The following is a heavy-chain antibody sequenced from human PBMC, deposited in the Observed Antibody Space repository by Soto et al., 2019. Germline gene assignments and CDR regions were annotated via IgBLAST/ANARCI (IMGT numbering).Heavy chain of an antibody. CDR1: GGSISSYY. CDR3: ARSSGFWSGYYTRDYYYYGMDV. CDR2: IYYSGST. Sequence: SETLSLTCTVSGGSISSYYWSWIRQPPGKGLEWIGYIYYSGSTNYNPSLKSRVTISVDTSKNQFSLKLSSVTAADTAVYYCARSSGFWSGYYTRDYYYYGMDVWGQGTTVTVSS. V-gene: IGHV4-59*01. D-gene: IGHD3-3*01. J-gene: IGHJ6*02.